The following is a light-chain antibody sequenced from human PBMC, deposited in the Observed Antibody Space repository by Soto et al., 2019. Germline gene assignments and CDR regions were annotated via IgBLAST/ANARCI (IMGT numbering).Light chain of an antibody. CDR2: DVT. V-gene: IGLV2-8*01. Sequence: QSALTQPPSASGSPGQSVTISCTGASCDVGKYNFVSWYQQHPGKAPKLMIYDVTERPSGVPDRFSGSKSGNTASLTVSGLKAEVEADFSCTLDAGTSIRVVSGGGTTRT. J-gene: IGLJ3*02. CDR1: SCDVGKYNF. CDR3: TLDAGTSIRVV.